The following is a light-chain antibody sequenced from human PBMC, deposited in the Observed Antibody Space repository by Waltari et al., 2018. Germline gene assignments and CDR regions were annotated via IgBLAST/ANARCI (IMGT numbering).Light chain of an antibody. J-gene: IGLJ2*01. CDR1: NNDVGGYDL. CDR3: CSYVGVTTVL. CDR2: EVH. Sequence: QSALTQPASVSGSPGQSITISCTGTNNDVGGYDLVSWYQQHPGKAPKLIIYEVHRRPSGVSTRFSGSKSGNTASLTISGLQAEDEAHYYCCSYVGVTTVLFGGGTTVAV. V-gene: IGLV2-23*01.